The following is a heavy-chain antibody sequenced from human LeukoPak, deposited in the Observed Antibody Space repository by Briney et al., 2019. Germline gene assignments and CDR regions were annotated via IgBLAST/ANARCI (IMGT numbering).Heavy chain of an antibody. CDR1: GFTFSSYE. CDR2: INHSGST. Sequence: GSLRLSCAASGFTFSSYEMSWIRQPPGKGLEWIGEINHSGSTNYNPSLKSRVTISVDTSKNQFSLKVNSVTAADTAVYYCARRGYTYGWGWFDPWGQGTLVTVSS. D-gene: IGHD5-18*01. CDR3: ARRGYTYGWGWFDP. V-gene: IGHV4-34*01. J-gene: IGHJ5*02.